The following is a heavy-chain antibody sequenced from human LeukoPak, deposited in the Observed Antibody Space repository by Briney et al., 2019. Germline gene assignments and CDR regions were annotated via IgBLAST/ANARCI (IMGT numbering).Heavy chain of an antibody. CDR3: ARGLVGPYYYYMDV. Sequence: GGSLRLSCAASGFTFSSYWMSWVRQAPGKGLEWVANIKQDGSEKYYVDSVKGRFTISRDNAKNSLYLQMNSLRAEDTAVYYCARGLVGPYYYYMDVWGKGTTVTVSS. CDR2: IKQDGSEK. J-gene: IGHJ6*03. D-gene: IGHD1-26*01. CDR1: GFTFSSYW. V-gene: IGHV3-7*01.